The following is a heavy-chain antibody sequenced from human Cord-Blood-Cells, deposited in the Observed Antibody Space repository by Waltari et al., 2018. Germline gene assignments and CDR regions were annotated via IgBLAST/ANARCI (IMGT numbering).Heavy chain of an antibody. J-gene: IGHJ4*02. CDR1: GYTFTSYD. Sequence: QVQLVQSGAEVKRPGASGKVSCQDSGYTFTSYDITWVRQDTGQGLEWMGWMNPNSGNTGYAQKFQGRVTMTRNTSISTAYMELSSLRSEDTAVYYCARTVVTSDMYYFDYWGQGTLVTVSA. V-gene: IGHV1-8*01. D-gene: IGHD2-2*01. CDR2: MNPNSGNT. CDR3: ARTVVTSDMYYFDY.